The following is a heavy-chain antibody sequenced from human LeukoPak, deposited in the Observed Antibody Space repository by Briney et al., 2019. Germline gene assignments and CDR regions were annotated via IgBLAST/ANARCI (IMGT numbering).Heavy chain of an antibody. CDR3: ARSSRELGGYAPWELMPPFDY. CDR2: ISSSSSTI. D-gene: IGHD1-7*01. J-gene: IGHJ4*02. CDR1: GFAFSSYW. Sequence: GGSLRLSCAASGFAFSSYWMHWVRQAPGKGLELGSYISSSSSTIYYADSVKGRFTISRDNAKNSLYLQMNSLRAEDTAVYYCARSSRELGGYAPWELMPPFDYWGQGTLVTVSS. V-gene: IGHV3-48*01.